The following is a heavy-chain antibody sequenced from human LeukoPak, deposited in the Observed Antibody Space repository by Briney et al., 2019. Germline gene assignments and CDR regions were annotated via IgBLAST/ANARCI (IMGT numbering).Heavy chain of an antibody. J-gene: IGHJ1*01. D-gene: IGHD3-22*01. CDR1: GFTFNSYA. CDR3: AKGLRYYDSSGPRGYFQH. CDR2: ISGSGGST. Sequence: TGGSLRLSCAASGFTFNSYAMSWVRQAPGKGLEWVSAISGSGGSTYYADSVKGRFTISRDNSKNTLYLQMNSLRAEDTAVYYCAKGLRYYDSSGPRGYFQHWGQGTLVTVSS. V-gene: IGHV3-23*01.